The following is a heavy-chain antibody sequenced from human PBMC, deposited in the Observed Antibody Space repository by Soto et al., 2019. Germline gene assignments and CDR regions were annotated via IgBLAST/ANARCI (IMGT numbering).Heavy chain of an antibody. Sequence: GGSLRLSCAASGFTFRDYYMTWIRQAPGKGLEWLSYISSSGSTIYYADSVKGRFTISRDNAKNSLFLQMNSLRAEDTAVYYCARLVTATRNYYYGMDVWGQGTTVTV. CDR1: GFTFRDYY. V-gene: IGHV3-11*01. D-gene: IGHD1-20*01. CDR3: ARLVTATRNYYYGMDV. CDR2: ISSSGSTI. J-gene: IGHJ6*02.